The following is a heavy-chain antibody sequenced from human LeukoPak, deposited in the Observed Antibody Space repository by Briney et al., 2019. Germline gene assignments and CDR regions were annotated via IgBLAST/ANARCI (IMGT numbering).Heavy chain of an antibody. V-gene: IGHV4-4*07. CDR3: ARERVKHDSFFDY. Sequence: PSETLSLTCTVSGGSISSYYRSWIRQPAGKGLEWIGRIYTSGSTNYNPSLKSRVTMSVDTSKNQFSLKLSSVTAADTAVYYCARERVKHDSFFDYWGQGTLVTVSS. CDR1: GGSISSYY. D-gene: IGHD2-15*01. CDR2: IYTSGST. J-gene: IGHJ4*02.